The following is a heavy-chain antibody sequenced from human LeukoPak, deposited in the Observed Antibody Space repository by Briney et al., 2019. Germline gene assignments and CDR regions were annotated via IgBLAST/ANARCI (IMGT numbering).Heavy chain of an antibody. V-gene: IGHV3-30-3*01. D-gene: IGHD1-1*01. CDR1: GFTFRNYY. CDR2: ISLDGNNE. Sequence: PGGSLRLSCAASGFTFRNYYMHWVRQAPGKGLEWVAVISLDGNNEYYADSVKGRFSLSRDNSMNTLYLQLNSLRTEDTAMYYCGGDLSGHWTYDYWGQGTLVTVSS. CDR3: GGDLSGHWTYDY. J-gene: IGHJ4*01.